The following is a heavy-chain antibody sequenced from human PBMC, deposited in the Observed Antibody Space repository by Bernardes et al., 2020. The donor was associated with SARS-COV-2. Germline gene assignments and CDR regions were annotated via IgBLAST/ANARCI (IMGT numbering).Heavy chain of an antibody. J-gene: IGHJ6*02. CDR1: GFTFSNAW. CDR2: IKSKTDGGTT. Sequence: GGSLRLSCAASGFTFSNAWMNWVRQAPGKGLEWVGRIKSKTDGGTTDYAAPVKGRFTISRDDSKNTLYLQMNSLKTEDTAVYYCTMHYDSSGYYDDYYYGMDVWGQGTTVTVSS. V-gene: IGHV3-15*07. CDR3: TMHYDSSGYYDDYYYGMDV. D-gene: IGHD3-22*01.